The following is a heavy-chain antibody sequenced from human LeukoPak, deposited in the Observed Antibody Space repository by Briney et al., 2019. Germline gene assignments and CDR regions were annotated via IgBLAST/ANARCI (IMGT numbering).Heavy chain of an antibody. Sequence: SETLSLTCTVSGGSISSYYWSWIRQPPGKGLEWIGYIYYSGSTNYNPSLKSRVTISVDTSKNQFSLKLSSVTAADTAVYYCARAFTSASGWYYFDYWGQGTLVIVSS. V-gene: IGHV4-59*01. D-gene: IGHD6-19*01. CDR1: GGSISSYY. J-gene: IGHJ4*02. CDR2: IYYSGST. CDR3: ARAFTSASGWYYFDY.